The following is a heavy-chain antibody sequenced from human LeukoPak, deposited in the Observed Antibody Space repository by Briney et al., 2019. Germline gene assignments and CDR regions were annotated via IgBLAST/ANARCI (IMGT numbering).Heavy chain of an antibody. V-gene: IGHV1-69*13. J-gene: IGHJ4*02. D-gene: IGHD6-13*01. CDR1: GGTFSSYA. CDR3: ARAGQQLVLLPFLDY. Sequence: GASVNVSCTASGGTFSSYAISWVRQAPGQGLEWMGGIIPIFGTANYAQKFQGRVTITADESTSTAYMELSSLRSEDTAVYYCARAGQQLVLLPFLDYWGQGTLVTVSS. CDR2: IIPIFGTA.